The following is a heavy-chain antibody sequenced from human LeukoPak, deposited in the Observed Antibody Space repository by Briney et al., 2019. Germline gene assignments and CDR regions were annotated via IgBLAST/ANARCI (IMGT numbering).Heavy chain of an antibody. Sequence: GGSLRLSCAASGFTVSSNYMSWVRQAPGKGLEWVSVIYSGGSTYYADSVEGRFTISRDNSKNTLYLQMNSLRAEDTAVYYCARAAYCGGDCYPGGPDAFDIWGQGTMVTVSS. CDR2: IYSGGST. D-gene: IGHD2-21*02. V-gene: IGHV3-53*01. J-gene: IGHJ3*02. CDR1: GFTVSSNY. CDR3: ARAAYCGGDCYPGGPDAFDI.